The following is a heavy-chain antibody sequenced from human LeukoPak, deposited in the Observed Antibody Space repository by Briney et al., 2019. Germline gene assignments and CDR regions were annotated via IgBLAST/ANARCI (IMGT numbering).Heavy chain of an antibody. J-gene: IGHJ4*02. CDR3: ARDLFSYGANQDDF. D-gene: IGHD5-18*01. CDR2: INQDGSDK. CDR1: GFTFSSYW. V-gene: IGHV3-7*01. Sequence: PGGSLRLSCAASGFTFSSYWMNWVRQAPGKGLEWVANINQDGSDKYYVDPVKGRFTISRDNAKRSLYLQMNSLRAEDTAVYYCARDLFSYGANQDDFWGQGTLVTVSS.